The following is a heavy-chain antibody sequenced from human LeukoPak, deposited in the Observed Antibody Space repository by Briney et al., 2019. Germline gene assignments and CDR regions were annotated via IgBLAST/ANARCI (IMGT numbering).Heavy chain of an antibody. J-gene: IGHJ4*02. V-gene: IGHV1-8*01. CDR3: TRGRRQWSGGYYFDS. Sequence: ASVKVSCKASGYTFTSYDINWVRQATGQGLEWMGWMNPNSGNTGYAQKFQGRVTMTRNTSISTAYMELSSLRSEDTAVYFCTRGRRQWSGGYYFDSWGQGTLVTVSS. CDR2: MNPNSGNT. CDR1: GYTFTSYD. D-gene: IGHD2-8*01.